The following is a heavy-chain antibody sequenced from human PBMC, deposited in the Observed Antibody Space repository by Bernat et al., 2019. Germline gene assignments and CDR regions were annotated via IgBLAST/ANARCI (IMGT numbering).Heavy chain of an antibody. CDR1: GGSISSSSYY. CDR2: IYYSGST. D-gene: IGHD4-17*01. V-gene: IGHV4-39*01. Sequence: QLQLQESGPGLVKPSETLSLTCTVSGGSISSSSYYWGWIRQPPGKGLEWIGSIYYSGSTYYNPSLKSRVTISVDTSKNQFSLKLSSVTAADTAVYYCARHKRSDGAGYWGQGTLVTVSS. CDR3: ARHKRSDGAGY. J-gene: IGHJ4*02.